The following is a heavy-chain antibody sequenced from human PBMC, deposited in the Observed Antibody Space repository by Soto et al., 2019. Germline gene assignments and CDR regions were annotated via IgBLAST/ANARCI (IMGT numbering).Heavy chain of an antibody. CDR1: GFTFISYA. V-gene: IGHV3-23*01. D-gene: IGHD3-3*01. Sequence: GGSLSLSCAASGFTFISYAMSWVRQAPGKGLEWVSAISGSGGSTYYADSVKGRFTISRDNSKNTLYLQMNSLRAEDTAVYYCAKGAVDFWSGHIYYFDYWGQGTLVTVSS. J-gene: IGHJ4*02. CDR2: ISGSGGST. CDR3: AKGAVDFWSGHIYYFDY.